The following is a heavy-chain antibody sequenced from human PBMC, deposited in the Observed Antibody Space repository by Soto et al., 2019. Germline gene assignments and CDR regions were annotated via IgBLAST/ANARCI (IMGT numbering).Heavy chain of an antibody. CDR2: VYYGGTT. D-gene: IGHD3-22*01. CDR1: GGSLSNHY. J-gene: IGHJ4*02. CDR3: ARSGFYDSSGYYYDY. V-gene: IGHV4-59*11. Sequence: SETLSLTCSVSGGSLSNHYWSWIRQPPGKGLEWIANVYYGGTTNYNSSLKSRVIISIDTSKNQFSLKLSSVTAADTAVYYCARSGFYDSSGYYYDYWGQGTLVTVSS.